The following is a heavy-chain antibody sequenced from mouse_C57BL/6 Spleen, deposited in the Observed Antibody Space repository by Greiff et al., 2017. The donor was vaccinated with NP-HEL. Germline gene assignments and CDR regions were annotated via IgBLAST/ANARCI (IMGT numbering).Heavy chain of an antibody. CDR3: ARPLGRYAMDY. V-gene: IGHV5-17*01. Sequence: EVQLQQSGGGLVKPGGSLKLSCAASGFTFSDYGMHWVRQAPEKGLEWVAYISSGCSTIYYADTVKGRFTISRDNAKNTLFLQMTSLRSEVTAMYYCARPLGRYAMDYWGQGTSVTVSS. CDR2: ISSGCSTI. CDR1: GFTFSDYG. D-gene: IGHD4-1*01. J-gene: IGHJ4*01.